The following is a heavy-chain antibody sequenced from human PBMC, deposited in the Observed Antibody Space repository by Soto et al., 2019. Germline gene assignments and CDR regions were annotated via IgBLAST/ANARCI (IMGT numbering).Heavy chain of an antibody. Sequence: QVQLVQSGAEVKKPGSSVNVSCKASGGTFSNHLISWVRQAPGQGLEWMGTIIPFFGTLNYAQQLQGRVTISADRSASPAYMELSSLRSDATAVYYCASGSLYGSGSYPVDYWGRGTLVTVAS. V-gene: IGHV1-69*08. CDR2: IIPFFGTL. J-gene: IGHJ4*01. CDR1: GGTFSNHL. CDR3: ASGSLYGSGSYPVDY. D-gene: IGHD3-10*01.